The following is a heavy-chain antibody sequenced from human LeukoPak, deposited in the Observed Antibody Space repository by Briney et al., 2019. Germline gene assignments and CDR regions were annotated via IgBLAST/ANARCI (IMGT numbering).Heavy chain of an antibody. CDR1: GGSFSGYY. CDR3: ARPTYYYGSGFNY. V-gene: IGHV4-34*01. J-gene: IGHJ4*02. CDR2: INHSGST. D-gene: IGHD3-10*01. Sequence: SETLSLTCAVYGGSFSGYYWSWIRQPPGKGLEWIGEINHSGSTNYNPSLKSRVTISVDTSKNQFSLKLSSVTAADTAVYYCARPTYYYGSGFNYWGQGTLVTVSS.